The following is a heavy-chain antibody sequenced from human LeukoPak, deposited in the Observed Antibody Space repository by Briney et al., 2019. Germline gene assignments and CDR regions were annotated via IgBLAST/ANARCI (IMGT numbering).Heavy chain of an antibody. V-gene: IGHV5-51*01. CDR3: ARLGAGDIVVVPAAMLYRSALSDAFDI. Sequence: GESLRISCKGSGYTFTSYWIGWVRQKPGKGLGWMGIIYPGDSDTRYSPSFQGQVTISADKSISTAYLQWSSLKASDTAMYYCARLGAGDIVVVPAAMLYRSALSDAFDIWGQGTMVTVSS. CDR1: GYTFTSYW. CDR2: IYPGDSDT. D-gene: IGHD2-2*01. J-gene: IGHJ3*02.